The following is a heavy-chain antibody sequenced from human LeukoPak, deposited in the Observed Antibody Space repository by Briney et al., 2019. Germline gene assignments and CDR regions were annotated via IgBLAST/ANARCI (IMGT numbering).Heavy chain of an antibody. D-gene: IGHD4-17*01. V-gene: IGHV3-11*01. CDR1: GFTFSDYY. CDR3: ARRDYNYGDDYFDY. J-gene: IGHJ4*02. Sequence: GGSLRLSCAASGFTFSDYYMSWVRQAPGKGLEWVSYISSSGSTIYYADSVKGRFTISRDNAKNSLYLQMNSLRAEDTAVYYCARRDYNYGDDYFDYWGQGTLVTVSS. CDR2: ISSSGSTI.